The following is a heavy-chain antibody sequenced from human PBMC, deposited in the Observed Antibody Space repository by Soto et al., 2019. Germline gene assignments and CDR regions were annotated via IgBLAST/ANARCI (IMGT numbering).Heavy chain of an antibody. CDR2: ISSSSSYI. CDR3: ARPSRWSKVDY. J-gene: IGHJ4*02. Sequence: EVQLVESGGGLVKPGGSPRLSCAASGFTFSSYSMNWVRQAPGKGLEWVSSISSSSSYIYYADSVKGRFTISRDNAKNSLYLQMNSLRAEDTAVYYCARPSRWSKVDYWGQGTLVTVSS. V-gene: IGHV3-21*01. CDR1: GFTFSSYS. D-gene: IGHD2-15*01.